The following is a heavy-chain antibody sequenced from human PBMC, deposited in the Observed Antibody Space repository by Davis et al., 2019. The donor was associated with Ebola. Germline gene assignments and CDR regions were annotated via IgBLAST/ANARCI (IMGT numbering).Heavy chain of an antibody. V-gene: IGHV4-34*01. D-gene: IGHD5-18*01. CDR3: ARGRTVDTAMVTGFYYGMDV. CDR2: INHSGST. Sequence: MPSETLSLTCAVYGGSFSGYYWSWIRQPPGKGLEWIGEINHSGSTNYNPSLKSRVTISVDTSKNQCSLKLSSVTAADTAVYYCARGRTVDTAMVTGFYYGMDVWGQGTTVTVSS. CDR1: GGSFSGYY. J-gene: IGHJ6*02.